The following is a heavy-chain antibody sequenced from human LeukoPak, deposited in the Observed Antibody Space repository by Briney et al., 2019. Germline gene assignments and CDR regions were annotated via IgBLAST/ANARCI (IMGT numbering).Heavy chain of an antibody. CDR1: GFPFSTYW. CDR2: IKQDGSEK. Sequence: PGVSLRLSCSASGFPFSTYWMSWVRQAPGKGLEWVANIKQDGSEKYYVDPVKGRFTISRDNAKNSLYLQMNSLRAEDTAVYYCATTKTTLYYFDYWGQGTLVTVSS. V-gene: IGHV3-7*05. D-gene: IGHD1-7*01. J-gene: IGHJ4*02. CDR3: ATTKTTLYYFDY.